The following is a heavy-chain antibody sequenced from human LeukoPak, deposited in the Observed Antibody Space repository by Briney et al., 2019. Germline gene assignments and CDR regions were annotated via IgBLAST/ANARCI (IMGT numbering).Heavy chain of an antibody. Sequence: PGGSLRLSCAASGFTFSSYEMNWVRQAPGKGLEWVSSISGSSSYIYYADSMKGRFTISRDNAKKSLYLQMNSLRAEDTAVYYCAELGITMIGGVWGKGTTVTISS. J-gene: IGHJ6*04. CDR3: AELGITMIGGV. CDR1: GFTFSSYE. CDR2: ISGSSSYI. V-gene: IGHV3-21*01. D-gene: IGHD3-10*02.